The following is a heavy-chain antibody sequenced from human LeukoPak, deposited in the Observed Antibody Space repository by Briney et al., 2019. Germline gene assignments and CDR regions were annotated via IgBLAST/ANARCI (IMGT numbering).Heavy chain of an antibody. V-gene: IGHV1-46*01. D-gene: IGHD3-22*01. CDR1: GYTFTDYY. CDR3: AREKKYYYDSSGYYRGDYYMDV. Sequence: ASVKVFCKTLGYTFTDYYMRWLRQAPGQGLQWMGIINPSGGSTSYAQKFQGRVTMTRDMSTSTVYMKLSSLRSEDTAVYYCAREKKYYYDSSGYYRGDYYMDVWGKGTTVTVSS. J-gene: IGHJ6*03. CDR2: INPSGGST.